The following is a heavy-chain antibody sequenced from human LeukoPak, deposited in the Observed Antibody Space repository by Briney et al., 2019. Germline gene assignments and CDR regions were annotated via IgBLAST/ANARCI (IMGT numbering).Heavy chain of an antibody. Sequence: GGSLRLSCAASGFTFSSYSMNWVRQAPGTGLEWVSSIRSSSSYIYYAESVKGRFTISRDNAKISLYLQMDSLRAEDTAVYDCARGRYDFPHAFDYWGQGTLVTVSS. V-gene: IGHV3-21*01. CDR2: IRSSSSYI. CDR3: ARGRYDFPHAFDY. J-gene: IGHJ4*02. D-gene: IGHD3-3*01. CDR1: GFTFSSYS.